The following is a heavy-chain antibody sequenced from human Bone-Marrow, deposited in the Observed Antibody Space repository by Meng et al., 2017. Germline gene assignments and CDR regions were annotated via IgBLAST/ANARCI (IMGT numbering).Heavy chain of an antibody. D-gene: IGHD3-10*01. CDR1: GLTFSRYS. V-gene: IGHV3-21*01. CDR2: ISSSSSYI. Sequence: EPEGGLFKPGGSLRLSFAASGLTFSRYSMNWVRQAPGKGLEWVSSISSSSSYIYYADSVKGRFTISRDNAKNSLYLQMNSLRAEDTAVYYCARDPTGAYFDYWGQGTLVTVSS. CDR3: ARDPTGAYFDY. J-gene: IGHJ4*02.